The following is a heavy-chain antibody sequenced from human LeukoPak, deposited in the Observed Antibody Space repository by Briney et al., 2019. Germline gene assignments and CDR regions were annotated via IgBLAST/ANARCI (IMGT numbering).Heavy chain of an antibody. V-gene: IGHV3-7*01. CDR2: IKQDGSEK. CDR3: AGGRDVYRY. Sequence: GGSLRLSCAASGFTFSSYWMTWVRQAPGKGLEWVANIKQDGSEKYYVDSVKGRFTNSRDNAKNSLYLQMNSLRAEDTAVYYCAGGRDVYRYWGQGTLVTVSS. D-gene: IGHD5-24*01. CDR1: GFTFSSYW. J-gene: IGHJ4*02.